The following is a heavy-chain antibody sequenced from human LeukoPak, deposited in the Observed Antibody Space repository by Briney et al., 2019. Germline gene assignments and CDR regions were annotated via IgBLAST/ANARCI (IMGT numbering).Heavy chain of an antibody. V-gene: IGHV1-8*01. J-gene: IGHJ4*02. D-gene: IGHD1-26*01. Sequence: ASVKVSCKASGYTFTSYDINWVRQATGQGLEWMGWMNPNSGNTGYAQKFQGRVTMTRNTSISTAYMELSSLRSEDTAVYYCARNIGGSTDFDYWGQGTPVTVSS. CDR1: GYTFTSYD. CDR2: MNPNSGNT. CDR3: ARNIGGSTDFDY.